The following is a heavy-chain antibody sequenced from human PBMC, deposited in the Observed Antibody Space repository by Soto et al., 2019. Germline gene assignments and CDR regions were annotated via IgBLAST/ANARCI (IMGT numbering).Heavy chain of an antibody. D-gene: IGHD2-21*02. Sequence: PSETLSLTCTVHGGSISSYYWSWIRQPPGKGLEWIGYMYNTGSTIYNPSLKSRVTISVDTSKNQFSLKLNSVTAADTAVYYCARDLWGYCGADCYPLDVWGQGTTVTVS. CDR3: ARDLWGYCGADCYPLDV. CDR1: GGSISSYY. J-gene: IGHJ6*02. V-gene: IGHV4-59*01. CDR2: MYNTGST.